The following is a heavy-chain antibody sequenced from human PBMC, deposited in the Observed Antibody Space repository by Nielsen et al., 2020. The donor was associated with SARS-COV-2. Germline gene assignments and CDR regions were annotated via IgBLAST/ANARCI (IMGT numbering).Heavy chain of an antibody. CDR1: GYTFTSYD. CDR2: MNPNSGNT. Sequence: SVKVSCKASGYTFTSYDINWVRQATGQGLEWMGWMNPNSGNTGYAQKFQGRVTMTRDTSTSTVYMELSSLRSEDTAVYYCAREIAAAGIGLDYWGQGTLVTVSS. V-gene: IGHV1-8*01. J-gene: IGHJ4*02. D-gene: IGHD6-13*01. CDR3: AREIAAAGIGLDY.